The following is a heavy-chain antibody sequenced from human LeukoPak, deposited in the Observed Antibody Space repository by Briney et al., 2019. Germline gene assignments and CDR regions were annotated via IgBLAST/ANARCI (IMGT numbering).Heavy chain of an antibody. CDR2: TYYRSKLYN. J-gene: IGHJ6*02. V-gene: IGHV6-1*01. D-gene: IGHD1-7*01. CDR3: ALELRSYYYYYGMDV. Sequence: SQTLSLTCAISGDSVSSNSAAWNWIRQSRSRGLEWLGRTYYRSKLYNDYAGSVKSRITINPHTSNNQFSLQLNSVTPEDTAVYYCALELRSYYYYYGMDVWGQGTTVTVSS. CDR1: GDSVSSNSAA.